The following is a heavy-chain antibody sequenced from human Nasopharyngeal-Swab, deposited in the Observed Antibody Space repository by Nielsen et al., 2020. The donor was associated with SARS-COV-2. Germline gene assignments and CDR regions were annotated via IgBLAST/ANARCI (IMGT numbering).Heavy chain of an antibody. J-gene: IGHJ4*02. CDR1: GRSISSRSSY. Sequence: SETLSLTCTVSGRSISSRSSYWGWIRQPPGKGLEWVGSIYYSGSTYYNPSLESRVTMSVDTSKNQFSLKLSSVTAADTAVYYCARAGVDTSTGSSGGCFDYWGQGALVTVSS. CDR2: IYYSGST. D-gene: IGHD3-9*01. CDR3: ARAGVDTSTGSSGGCFDY. V-gene: IGHV4-39*07.